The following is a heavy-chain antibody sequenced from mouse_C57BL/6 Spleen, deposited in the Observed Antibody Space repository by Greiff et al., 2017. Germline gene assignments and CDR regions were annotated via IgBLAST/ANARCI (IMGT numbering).Heavy chain of an antibody. CDR2: ICGDGST. J-gene: IGHJ2*01. CDR1: GFSLTSYG. CDR3: DKNGIKDYDGYYGD. D-gene: IGHD2-4*01. Sequence: LVESGPGLVAPSHSLSISCTVSGFSLTSYGVSWVRQPPGKGLEWLGVICGDGSTNYDSALVSRLNSSTDNSTSQVFLKLNSLQTDDTATYYCDKNGIKDYDGYYGDWGKGTTVTV. V-gene: IGHV2-3*01.